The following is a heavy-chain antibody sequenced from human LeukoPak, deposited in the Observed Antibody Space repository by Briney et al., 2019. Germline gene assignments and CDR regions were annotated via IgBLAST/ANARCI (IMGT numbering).Heavy chain of an antibody. CDR2: ISSRSSYI. D-gene: IGHD5-24*01. V-gene: IGHV3-21*01. CDR3: ARVRDGYNSPVDY. CDR1: GFTFSTYR. Sequence: PGGSLRLSCAASGFTFSTYRMNWVRQAPGKGLEWVSSISSRSSYIYYADSVKGRFTISRDNAKNSLYLQMNSLRAEDTAVYYCARVRDGYNSPVDYWGQGTLVTVSS. J-gene: IGHJ4*02.